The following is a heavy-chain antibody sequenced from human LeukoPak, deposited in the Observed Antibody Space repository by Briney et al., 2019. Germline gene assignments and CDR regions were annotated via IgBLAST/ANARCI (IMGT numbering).Heavy chain of an antibody. D-gene: IGHD4-17*01. J-gene: IGHJ3*02. Sequence: SETLSLTCTVSGDSFSSHYWSWIRQPPGRGLEWIGYISYIGSTNYNPSLKSRVTISIDTSKNQFSLKLSSVTAADTAVYYCARDLVTVTKGFDIWGQGTMVSVSS. CDR3: ARDLVTVTKGFDI. V-gene: IGHV4-59*11. CDR2: ISYIGST. CDR1: GDSFSSHY.